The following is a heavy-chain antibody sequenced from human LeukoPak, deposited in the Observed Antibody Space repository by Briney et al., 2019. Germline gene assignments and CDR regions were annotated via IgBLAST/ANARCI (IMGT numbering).Heavy chain of an antibody. J-gene: IGHJ3*02. D-gene: IGHD2-2*01. Sequence: SETLSLTCTVSGGSISSYYWSCIRQPAGKGLEWIGRIYTSGSTNYNPSLKSRVTMSVDTSKNQFSLKLSSVTAADTAVYYCARGGRIVPAFRAFDIWGQGTMVTVSS. CDR3: ARGGRIVPAFRAFDI. CDR1: GGSISSYY. V-gene: IGHV4-4*07. CDR2: IYTSGST.